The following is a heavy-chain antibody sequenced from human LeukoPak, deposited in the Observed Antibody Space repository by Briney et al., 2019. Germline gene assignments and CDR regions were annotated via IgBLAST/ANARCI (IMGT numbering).Heavy chain of an antibody. Sequence: SETLSLTCTVSGGSISSYYWSWLRQPPGKGLEWIGYIFYSGSTNYNPSLKSRVTLSVDTSKNQFSLKLNSVTAADTAVYYCAREKMAGVPLFDYWGQGTLVTVSS. D-gene: IGHD5-24*01. V-gene: IGHV4-59*12. CDR1: GGSISSYY. CDR3: AREKMAGVPLFDY. CDR2: IFYSGST. J-gene: IGHJ4*02.